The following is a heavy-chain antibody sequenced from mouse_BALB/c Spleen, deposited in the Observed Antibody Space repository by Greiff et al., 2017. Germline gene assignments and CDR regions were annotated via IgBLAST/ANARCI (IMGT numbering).Heavy chain of an antibody. D-gene: IGHD1-1*01. Sequence: QVQLQQPGAELVKPGASVKMSCKASGYTFTSYNMHWVKQTPGQGLEWIGAIYPGNGDTSYNQKFKGKATLTADKSSSTAYMQLSSLTSEDSAVYYCARLTTVHRYAMDYWGQGTSVTVAA. CDR1: GYTFTSYN. CDR3: ARLTTVHRYAMDY. CDR2: IYPGNGDT. J-gene: IGHJ4*01. V-gene: IGHV1-12*01.